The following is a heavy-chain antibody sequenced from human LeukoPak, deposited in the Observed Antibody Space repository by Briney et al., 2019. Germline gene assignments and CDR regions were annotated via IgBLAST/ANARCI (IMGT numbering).Heavy chain of an antibody. J-gene: IGHJ4*02. CDR2: ISYDGSNK. CDR1: GFSFSSHG. CDR3: AKDRETIAAAGLWNDY. D-gene: IGHD6-13*01. V-gene: IGHV3-30*18. Sequence: GGSLRLSCAASGFSFSSHGMHWVRQAPGKGLEWVAVISYDGSNKYYADSVKGRFTISRDNSKNTLYLQMNSLRAEDTAVYYCAKDRETIAAAGLWNDYWGQGTLVTVSS.